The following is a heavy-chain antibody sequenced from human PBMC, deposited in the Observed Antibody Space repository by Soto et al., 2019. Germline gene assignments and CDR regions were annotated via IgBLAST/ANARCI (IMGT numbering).Heavy chain of an antibody. CDR2: IYYSGST. V-gene: IGHV4-31*03. J-gene: IGHJ6*02. CDR3: ARDKLRNYGDYWDYYYGMDV. D-gene: IGHD4-17*01. Sequence: SETLSLTCTVSGGSISSGGYYWSWIRQHPGKGLEWIGYIYYSGSTYYNPSLKSRVTISVDTSKNQFSLKLSSVTAADTAVYYCARDKLRNYGDYWDYYYGMDVWGQGTTVTVSS. CDR1: GGSISSGGYY.